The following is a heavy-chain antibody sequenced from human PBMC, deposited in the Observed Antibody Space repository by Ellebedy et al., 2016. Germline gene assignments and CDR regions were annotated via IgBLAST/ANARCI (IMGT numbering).Heavy chain of an antibody. D-gene: IGHD5-18*01. CDR1: GGSVSRDY. J-gene: IGHJ4*02. V-gene: IGHV4-59*02. CDR2: ISFSGFS. CDR3: ARLPSGNIFGYFDY. Sequence: SETLSLTCTVSGGSVSRDYWSWIRQPPGKGLEWIGYISFSGFSKYNPSLKSRVTISGDPSKSEFSLNLSSVTAADTAVYYCARLPSGNIFGYFDYWGQGILVTVSS.